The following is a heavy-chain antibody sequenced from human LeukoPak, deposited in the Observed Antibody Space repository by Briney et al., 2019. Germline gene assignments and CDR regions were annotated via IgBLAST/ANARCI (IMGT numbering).Heavy chain of an antibody. CDR2: INPNRGNT. CDR3: ARGSSPNYYYYYMDV. CDR1: GHTFTRNY. V-gene: IGHV1-8*03. Sequence: SVKASCKPSGHTFTRNYIHWVRQAPGQGLEGRGWINPNRGNTGYAQKFQGRVTITRNTSISTAYMELSSLRSEDTAVYYCARGSSPNYYYYYMDVWGKGTTVTVSS. J-gene: IGHJ6*03.